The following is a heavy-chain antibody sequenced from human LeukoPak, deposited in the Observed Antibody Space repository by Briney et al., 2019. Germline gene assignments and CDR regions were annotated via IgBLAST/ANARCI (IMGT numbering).Heavy chain of an antibody. CDR3: ARAVGNYYDTGLDAFDI. V-gene: IGHV4-59*01. J-gene: IGHJ3*02. Sequence: SETLSLTCTVSGCSISNYYWSWIRQPPGKGLEWIGYIYYSGSTDYNPSLKSRVTMSVDTSKKQFSLKLSAVTAADTAVYYCARAVGNYYDTGLDAFDIWGQGTMVTVSS. D-gene: IGHD3-22*01. CDR1: GCSISNYY. CDR2: IYYSGST.